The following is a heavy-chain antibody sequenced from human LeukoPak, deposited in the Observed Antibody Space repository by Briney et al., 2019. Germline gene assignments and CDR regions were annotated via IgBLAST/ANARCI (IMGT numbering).Heavy chain of an antibody. V-gene: IGHV3-23*01. CDR2: ISGSGGST. CDR3: AKDRRLIIAVAGNYFDY. D-gene: IGHD6-19*01. CDR1: GFTFSSYA. J-gene: IGHJ4*02. Sequence: GGSLRLSCAASGFTFSSYAMSWVRQAPGKGLEWVSDISGSGGSTYYADSVKGRFTISTDNSKNPLYLQMNSLRAEDTAVYYCAKDRRLIIAVAGNYFDYWGQGTLVTVSS.